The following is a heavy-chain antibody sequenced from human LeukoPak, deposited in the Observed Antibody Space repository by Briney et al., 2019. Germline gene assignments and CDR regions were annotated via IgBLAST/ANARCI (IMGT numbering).Heavy chain of an antibody. CDR1: GYTFSNYG. V-gene: IGHV1-18*01. CDR2: INPYNGNT. J-gene: IGHJ4*02. D-gene: IGHD2/OR15-2a*01. CDR3: ARSHSISLRAPLGY. Sequence: ASVKVSCMASGYTFSNYGIIWVRQAPGEGLEWMGWINPYNGNTNFGQKVQGRLTMTTDTTTRTAYMELRNLRSDDTAVYYCARSHSISLRAPLGYWGQGTLVTVSS.